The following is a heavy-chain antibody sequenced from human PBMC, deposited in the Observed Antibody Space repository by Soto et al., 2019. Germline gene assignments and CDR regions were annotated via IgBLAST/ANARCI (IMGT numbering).Heavy chain of an antibody. D-gene: IGHD1-26*01. CDR1: GFTFSYAW. CDR3: VLTFSGTPERPYLDF. Sequence: PGGSLRLSCAASGFTFSYAWMSWVRQAPGKGLEWVGRIKSRDVGGTADYAAPVKGRFTISRDDSRSTLYLQMNSLKTEGTAVYYCVLTFSGTPERPYLDFWGQGTPVTVSS. CDR2: IKSRDVGGTA. J-gene: IGHJ4*02. V-gene: IGHV3-15*01.